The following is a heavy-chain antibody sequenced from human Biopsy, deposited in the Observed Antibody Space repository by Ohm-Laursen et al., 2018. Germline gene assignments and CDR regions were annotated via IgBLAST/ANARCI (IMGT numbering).Heavy chain of an antibody. CDR3: ARKIYGDYEVPYSYGMDV. V-gene: IGHV3-11*01. J-gene: IGHJ6*02. CDR2: ISGSGTLI. Sequence: SLRLSCAVSGFTFSDYYMIWVRQAPGRGLEWVSYISGSGTLIYYRDSVKGRFTISRDSAKNSLYLQMDSLRAEDTAVYYCARKIYGDYEVPYSYGMDVWGLGTTVTVPS. CDR1: GFTFSDYY. D-gene: IGHD4-17*01.